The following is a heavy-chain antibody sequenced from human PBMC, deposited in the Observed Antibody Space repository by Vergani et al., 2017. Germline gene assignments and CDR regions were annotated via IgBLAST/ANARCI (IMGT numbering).Heavy chain of an antibody. D-gene: IGHD3-16*01. J-gene: IGHJ5*02. Sequence: QVQLVQSGAEVKKPGASVKVSCRASGYTFTAYYMHWVRQAPGQGFEWMGWINPNGGGTSYAQKFQGRVTMTRDTSISTAYMDLSRLSSDDTAVYYCANKRGDNWFDPWGQGTLVTVSS. V-gene: IGHV1-2*02. CDR3: ANKRGDNWFDP. CDR2: INPNGGGT. CDR1: GYTFTAYY.